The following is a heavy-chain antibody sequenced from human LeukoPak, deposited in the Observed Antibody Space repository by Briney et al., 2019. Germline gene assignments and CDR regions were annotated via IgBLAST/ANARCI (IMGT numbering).Heavy chain of an antibody. CDR2: ISGDGSTT. J-gene: IGHJ6*03. D-gene: IGHD3-16*01. CDR1: GFAFSSYA. CDR3: ARGTYVSDKYYSYMDV. V-gene: IGHV3-74*01. Sequence: PGGSLRLSCAASGFAFSSYAIHWVRQAPGEGLVWVSRISGDGSTTNYADSVKGRFIISRDNAKNTLYLQMNSLRAEDTAVYFCARGTYVSDKYYSYMDVWGKGTTVTISS.